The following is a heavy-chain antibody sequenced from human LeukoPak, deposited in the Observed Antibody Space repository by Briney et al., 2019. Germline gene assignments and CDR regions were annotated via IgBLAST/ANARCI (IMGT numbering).Heavy chain of an antibody. Sequence: ASVKVSCKASGYTFTGYYMHWVRQAPGQGPEWMGWISAYNGNTNYAQKLQGRVTMTTDTSASTAYMELRSLRSDDTAVYYCARASGRPYYYYGMDVWGQGTTVTVSS. J-gene: IGHJ6*02. CDR3: ARASGRPYYYYGMDV. CDR2: ISAYNGNT. D-gene: IGHD6-6*01. V-gene: IGHV1-18*04. CDR1: GYTFTGYY.